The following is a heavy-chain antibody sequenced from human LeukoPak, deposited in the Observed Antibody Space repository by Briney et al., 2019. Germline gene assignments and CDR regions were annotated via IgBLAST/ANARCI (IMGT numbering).Heavy chain of an antibody. Sequence: GGSLRLSCAASEFTFSSYWMHWVRQAPGKGLVWVSGINIDGSRTNYADSVRGRFTISRDNAKNTLYLQMNSLRAEDTAVYYCARDRYGGRLESDYWGQGTLVTVSS. CDR2: INIDGSRT. V-gene: IGHV3-74*01. CDR1: EFTFSSYW. J-gene: IGHJ4*02. CDR3: ARDRYGGRLESDY. D-gene: IGHD1-26*01.